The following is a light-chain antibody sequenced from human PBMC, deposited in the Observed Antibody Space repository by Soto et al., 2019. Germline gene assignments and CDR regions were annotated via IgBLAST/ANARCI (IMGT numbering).Light chain of an antibody. CDR1: SSDVGSYNR. J-gene: IGLJ1*01. CDR2: EVS. Sequence: QSVLTQPPSVSGSPGQSVTISCTGTSSDVGSYNRVSWYQQPPGTAPKLMIYEVSNRPSGVPDRFSGSTSGNTASLTISGLQAEDEADYYCSSYTSSSTYVFGTGTKLTVL. V-gene: IGLV2-18*02. CDR3: SSYTSSSTYV.